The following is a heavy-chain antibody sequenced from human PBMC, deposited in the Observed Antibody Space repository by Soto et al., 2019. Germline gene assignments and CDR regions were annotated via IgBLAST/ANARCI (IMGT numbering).Heavy chain of an antibody. CDR3: AKETWLGSGDGMDV. D-gene: IGHD3-9*01. CDR1: GFTFDDYA. J-gene: IGHJ6*02. V-gene: IGHV3-9*01. CDR2: ISWNSGSI. Sequence: EVQLVESGGGLVQPGRSLRLSCAASGFTFDDYAMHWVRQAPGKGLEWVSGISWNSGSIGYADSVKGRFTISRDNAKNALYLQMNSLRAEDTALYYCAKETWLGSGDGMDVWGQGTTVTVSS.